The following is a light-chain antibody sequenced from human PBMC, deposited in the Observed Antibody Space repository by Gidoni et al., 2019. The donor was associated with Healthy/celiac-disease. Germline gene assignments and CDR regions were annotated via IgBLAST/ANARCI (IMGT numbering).Light chain of an antibody. Sequence: FQMTQSPSTLPASVVDRVTITCRASQSISSWLAWYQQKPGKAPKLLIYKASSLESGVPSRFSGSGSGTEFTLTISSLQPDDFATYYCQQYNSYPFTFGQGTRLEIK. CDR1: QSISSW. CDR2: KAS. V-gene: IGKV1-5*03. CDR3: QQYNSYPFT. J-gene: IGKJ5*01.